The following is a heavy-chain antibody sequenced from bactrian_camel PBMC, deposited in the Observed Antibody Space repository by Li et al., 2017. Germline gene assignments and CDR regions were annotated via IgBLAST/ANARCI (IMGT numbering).Heavy chain of an antibody. V-gene: IGHV3S53*01. CDR3: AADHADFMVLIANGTWSTCETIRRSLGA. Sequence: HVQLVESGGGSVQAEGSLRLSCVASRPPHPRHGGFCMAWFRQVPGKAREGVAAMDRYGSTTYADSVKGRFTISQDNAKTTVSLQMNSLKSEDTAVYYCAADHADFMVLIANGTWSTCETIRRSLGAWGQGTQVTVS. CDR2: MDRYGST. J-gene: IGHJ3*01. D-gene: IGHD4*01. CDR1: RPPHPRHGGFC.